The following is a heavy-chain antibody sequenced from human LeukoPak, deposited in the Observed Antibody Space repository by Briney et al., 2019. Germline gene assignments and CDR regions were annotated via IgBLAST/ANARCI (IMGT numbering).Heavy chain of an antibody. CDR3: VRGNDYSVFDI. J-gene: IGHJ3*02. CDR2: ISSSSDYI. D-gene: IGHD4-11*01. CDR1: GFTFNNYI. Sequence: PGGSLRLSCAASGFTFNNYIMNWVRQAPGKGLEWVSSISSSSDYIYYADSVKGRFTISRDNAKNSLYLQMNSLRAEDMAVYYCVRGNDYSVFDIWGQGTMLTVSS. V-gene: IGHV3-21*01.